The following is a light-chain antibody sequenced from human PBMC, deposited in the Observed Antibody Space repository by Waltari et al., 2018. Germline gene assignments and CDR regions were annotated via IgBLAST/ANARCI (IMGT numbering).Light chain of an antibody. CDR3: AAWDESLKGWV. V-gene: IGLV1-44*01. CDR1: SSNIGTNT. J-gene: IGLJ2*01. Sequence: QSVLTQPPSVSGTPGQRVTISCSGSSSNIGTNTVDWYQALPGTAPKLLIHGNDRLPSGVPDRFSGSKYGTSGSLAISGLQPEDETDYYCAAWDESLKGWVFGWGTRLTVL. CDR2: GND.